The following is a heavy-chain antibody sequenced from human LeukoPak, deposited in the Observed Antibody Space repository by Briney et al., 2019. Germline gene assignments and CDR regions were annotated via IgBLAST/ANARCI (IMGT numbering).Heavy chain of an antibody. J-gene: IGHJ5*02. D-gene: IGHD2-21*02. Sequence: SETLSLTCTVSGGSISSSSYYWGWIRQPPGKGLEWIGSIYYSGSTYYNPSLKSRVTISVDTSKNQFSLKLSSVTAADTAVYYCARHNPVTSVTYNWFDPWGQGTLVTVSS. CDR1: GGSISSSSYY. V-gene: IGHV4-39*01. CDR2: IYYSGST. CDR3: ARHNPVTSVTYNWFDP.